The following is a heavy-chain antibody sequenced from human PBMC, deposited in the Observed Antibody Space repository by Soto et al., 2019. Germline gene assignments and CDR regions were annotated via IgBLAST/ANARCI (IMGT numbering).Heavy chain of an antibody. Sequence: EVRLVESGGGLEQPGGSLRLSCAASEFTFSNYEMHWVRQAPGKGLEWISYISSSGVTMYYADSVKGRFTISRDNANKSLYLQMNSLRAEDTALYFCARAPFRTSRLWGQGTLVTVSS. D-gene: IGHD2-2*01. V-gene: IGHV3-48*03. CDR3: ARAPFRTSRL. CDR2: ISSSGVTM. CDR1: EFTFSNYE. J-gene: IGHJ4*02.